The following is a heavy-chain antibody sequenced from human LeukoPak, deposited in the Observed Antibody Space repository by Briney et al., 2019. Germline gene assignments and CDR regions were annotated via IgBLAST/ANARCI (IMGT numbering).Heavy chain of an antibody. CDR2: IYPGDSDT. D-gene: IGHD3-10*01. V-gene: IGHV5-51*01. J-gene: IGHJ4*02. Sequence: GESLKISCKGSGYSFTSYWIGWVRQMPGKGLEWMGIIYPGDSDTRYSPSFQGQVTISADKSISTAYLQWSSLKASDTAMYYCAGLDYYGSGILSYYFDYWGQGTLVTVSS. CDR1: GYSFTSYW. CDR3: AGLDYYGSGILSYYFDY.